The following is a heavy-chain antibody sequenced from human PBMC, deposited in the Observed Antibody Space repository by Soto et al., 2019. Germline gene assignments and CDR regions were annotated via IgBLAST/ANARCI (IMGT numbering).Heavy chain of an antibody. D-gene: IGHD4-17*01. J-gene: IGHJ3*02. V-gene: IGHV3-23*01. CDR2: ISASGAST. CDR3: AKERLPMTTVLTYVFDI. Sequence: PGGSLRRSCAASGLTFSSYGMSWVRQAPGKGLEWVSGISASGASTFYADSVKGRFTISRDNSQNTLYLQMNTLRSEDTAVYYCAKERLPMTTVLTYVFDIWGQGTMVTVSS. CDR1: GLTFSSYG.